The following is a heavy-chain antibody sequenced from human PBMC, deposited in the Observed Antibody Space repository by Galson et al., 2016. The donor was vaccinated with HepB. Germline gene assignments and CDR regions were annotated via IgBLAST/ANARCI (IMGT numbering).Heavy chain of an antibody. CDR2: ISGTGANT. D-gene: IGHD5-24*01. J-gene: IGHJ4*02. CDR3: ARDGYNYVPLDY. Sequence: SLRLSCAASGFTLSSYAMSWVRQAPGKGLEWVSEISGTGANTYYADSVQGRFTISRDNSINMLYLEMNSLRAEDTAIYYCARDGYNYVPLDYWGQGTLVTVSS. CDR1: GFTLSSYA. V-gene: IGHV3-23*01.